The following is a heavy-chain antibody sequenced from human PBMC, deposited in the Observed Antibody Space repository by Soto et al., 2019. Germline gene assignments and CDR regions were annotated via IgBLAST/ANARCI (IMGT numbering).Heavy chain of an antibody. V-gene: IGHV3-23*01. CDR1: GFTFSSYA. CDR2: ISGSGGST. J-gene: IGHJ6*03. CDR3: AKGLRTTAYYYYYMDV. Sequence: EVQLLESGGGLVPPGGSLRLSCAASGFTFSSYAMSWVRQAPGKGLEWVSAISGSGGSTYYADSVKVRFTISRDKSKNTLYLQMNSLRAEDTAVYYCAKGLRTTAYYYYYMDVWGKGTTVTVSS. D-gene: IGHD4-4*01.